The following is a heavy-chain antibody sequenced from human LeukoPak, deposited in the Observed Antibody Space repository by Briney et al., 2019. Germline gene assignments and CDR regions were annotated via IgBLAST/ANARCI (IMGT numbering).Heavy chain of an antibody. Sequence: GGSLRLSCAASGFTLSNYGIHWVRQAPGRGLEWVTFIRYDGSIKYYADSVKGRFTISRDNSKNTLYLQMNSLRAEDTAVYYCAKGRASFDYWGQGTLVTVSS. CDR3: AKGRASFDY. V-gene: IGHV3-30*02. D-gene: IGHD3-10*01. CDR1: GFTLSNYG. CDR2: IRYDGSIK. J-gene: IGHJ4*02.